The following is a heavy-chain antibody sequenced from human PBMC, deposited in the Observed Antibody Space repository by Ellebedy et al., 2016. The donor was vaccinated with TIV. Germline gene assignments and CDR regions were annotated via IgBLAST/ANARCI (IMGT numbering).Heavy chain of an antibody. D-gene: IGHD2-15*01. CDR1: GGSISSGGYY. J-gene: IGHJ4*02. CDR2: IYYSGST. Sequence: SETLSLXXTVSGGSISSGGYYWSWIRQHPGKGLEWIGYIYYSGSTYYNPSLKSRVTISVDTSKNQFSLKLSSVTAADTAVYYCARLRYCSGGSCYSQPAEFDYWGQGTLVTVSS. CDR3: ARLRYCSGGSCYSQPAEFDY. V-gene: IGHV4-31*03.